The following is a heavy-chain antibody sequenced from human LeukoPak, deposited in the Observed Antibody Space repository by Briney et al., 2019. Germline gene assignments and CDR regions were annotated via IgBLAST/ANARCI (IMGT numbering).Heavy chain of an antibody. V-gene: IGHV3-48*01. CDR1: GFTFSSYS. D-gene: IGHD3-22*01. Sequence: GGSLRLSCAASGFTFSSYSMNWVRQAPGKGLEWVPYISSSSSTIYYANSVKGRFTISRDNAKNSLYLQMNSLRAEDTAVYYCARVLHKRNYDSTTYYGYWGQGTLVTVSS. CDR3: ARVLHKRNYDSTTYYGY. CDR2: ISSSSSTI. J-gene: IGHJ4*02.